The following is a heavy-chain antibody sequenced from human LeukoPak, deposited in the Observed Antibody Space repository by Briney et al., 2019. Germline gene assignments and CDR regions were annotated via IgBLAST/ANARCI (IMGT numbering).Heavy chain of an antibody. J-gene: IGHJ6*03. D-gene: IGHD3-3*01. CDR1: GYTFTSYG. CDR3: ARGLPRAQYDFLSGPRLAYYYMAV. CDR2: FSDYNGNT. Sequence: ASVKVSCKASGYTFTSYGISWVRQAPGQGLEWMGWFSDYNGNTNYAHKLQGRVTMTTYTSTSTAYMELKSLRSDATAVYYCARGLPRAQYDFLSGPRLAYYYMAVWGKGTTVTVSS. V-gene: IGHV1-18*01.